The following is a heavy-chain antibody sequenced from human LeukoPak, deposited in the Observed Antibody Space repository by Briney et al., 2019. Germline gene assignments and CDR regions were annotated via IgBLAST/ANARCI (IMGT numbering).Heavy chain of an antibody. D-gene: IGHD2-2*01. CDR3: AKGYCSSTSCLVDY. J-gene: IGHJ4*02. V-gene: IGHV3-9*01. CDR2: ISWNSGSI. CDR1: GFTFDDYA. Sequence: PGGSLRLSCAASGFTFDDYAMHWVRQAPGKGLEWVSGISWNSGSIGYADPVKGRFTISRDNAKNSLYLQMNSLRAEDAALYYCAKGYCSSTSCLVDYWGQGTLVTVSS.